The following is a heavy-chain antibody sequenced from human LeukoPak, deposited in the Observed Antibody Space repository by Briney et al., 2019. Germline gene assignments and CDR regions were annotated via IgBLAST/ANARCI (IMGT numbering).Heavy chain of an antibody. V-gene: IGHV4-38-2*02. J-gene: IGHJ4*02. D-gene: IGHD6-19*01. Sequence: KPSETLSLTCTVSGYSISSGYYWGWIRRPPGKGLEWIGSIYHSGSSYYNPSLKSRVTISVDTSKNQFSLKLRSVTAADTAVYHCARAETYSSGWYDPFFDHWGQGTLVTVST. CDR1: GYSISSGYY. CDR2: IYHSGSS. CDR3: ARAETYSSGWYDPFFDH.